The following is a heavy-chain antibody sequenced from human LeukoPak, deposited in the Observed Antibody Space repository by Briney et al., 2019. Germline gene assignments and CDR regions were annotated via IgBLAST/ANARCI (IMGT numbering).Heavy chain of an antibody. Sequence: GGSLRLSCAASGFTFDDYAMHWVWQAPGKGLEWVSGISWNSGSIGYADSVKGRFTISRDNAKNSLYLQMNSLRAEDTALYYCAKDISSSITMIVGGLDYWGQGTLVTVSS. V-gene: IGHV3-9*01. D-gene: IGHD3-22*01. CDR3: AKDISSSITMIVGGLDY. CDR1: GFTFDDYA. J-gene: IGHJ4*02. CDR2: ISWNSGSI.